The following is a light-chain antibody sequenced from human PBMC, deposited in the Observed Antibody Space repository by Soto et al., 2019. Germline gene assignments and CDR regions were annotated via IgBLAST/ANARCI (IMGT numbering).Light chain of an antibody. V-gene: IGKV3D-15*01. CDR3: QQYNNWPAIT. CDR2: GAS. Sequence: EIVMTQSPPTLSVSPGERAALSCRASQRISNNLAWYQQKPGQAPRLLIYGASTRATGIPARFSGSGSGTEFTLTISSLQSEDFAVYYCQQYNNWPAITFGQGTRLEIK. J-gene: IGKJ5*01. CDR1: QRISNN.